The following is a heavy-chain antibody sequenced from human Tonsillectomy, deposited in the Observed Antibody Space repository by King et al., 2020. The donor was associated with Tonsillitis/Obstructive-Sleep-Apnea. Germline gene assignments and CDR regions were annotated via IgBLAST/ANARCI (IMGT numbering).Heavy chain of an antibody. Sequence: QLQESGPGLVKPSETLSLTCTVSGGSISGYYWSWIRQPAGKGLECIGRMYSSGSTNYNPSLKSRITMSVDTSKNQFSLKLSSVTAADTAVYYCARDQYFYAMDVWGQGTTVTVSS. V-gene: IGHV4-4*07. D-gene: IGHD2/OR15-2a*01. J-gene: IGHJ6*02. CDR1: GGSISGYY. CDR2: MYSSGST. CDR3: ARDQYFYAMDV.